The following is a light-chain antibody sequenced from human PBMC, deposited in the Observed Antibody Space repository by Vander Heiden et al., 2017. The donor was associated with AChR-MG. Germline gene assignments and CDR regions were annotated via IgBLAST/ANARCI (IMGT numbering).Light chain of an antibody. CDR3: QVWDSSSNHVV. CDR1: DIGSKS. J-gene: IGLJ3*02. Sequence: SYVLPQFPSVSVAPGQTATISCGGTDIGSKSVNWYRQKPGQAPVLVVYDNRDRPSGIPERISGSNSGNTATLTISGVEAGDEAAYFCQVWDSSSNHVVFGGGTKLTVL. V-gene: IGLV3-21*02. CDR2: DNR.